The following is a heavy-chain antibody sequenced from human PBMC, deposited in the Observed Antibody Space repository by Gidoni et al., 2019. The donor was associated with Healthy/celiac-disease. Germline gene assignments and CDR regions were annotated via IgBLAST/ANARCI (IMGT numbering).Heavy chain of an antibody. CDR2: INPSGGST. V-gene: IGHV1-46*01. CDR3: ARDFYDFWSGRQFPIYGMDV. J-gene: IGHJ6*02. Sequence: QVQLVQSGAEVKKPGASVKVSCKASGYPFTSYYMHWVRQAPGQGLEWMGIINPSGGSTSYAQKFQGRVTMTRDTSTSTVYMELSSLRSEDTAVYYCARDFYDFWSGRQFPIYGMDVWGQGTTVTVSS. CDR1: GYPFTSYY. D-gene: IGHD3-3*01.